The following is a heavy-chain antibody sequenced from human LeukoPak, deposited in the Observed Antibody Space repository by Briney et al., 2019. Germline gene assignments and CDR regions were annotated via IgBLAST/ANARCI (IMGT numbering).Heavy chain of an antibody. V-gene: IGHV5-51*01. J-gene: IGHJ3*02. CDR1: GDSITSYY. D-gene: IGHD6-13*01. CDR2: IYPGDFDT. Sequence: ETLSLTCTVSGDSITSYYWSWIRQPPGKGLEWMGIIYPGDFDTRYSPSFQGQVTISADKSISTAYLQWSSLKASDTAMYYCARHGRITWSHDAFDIWGQGTMVTVSS. CDR3: ARHGRITWSHDAFDI.